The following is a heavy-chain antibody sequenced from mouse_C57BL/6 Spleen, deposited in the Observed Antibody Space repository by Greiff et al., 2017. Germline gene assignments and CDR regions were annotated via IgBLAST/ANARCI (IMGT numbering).Heavy chain of an antibody. Sequence: QVQLQQPGAELVKPGASVKMSCKASGYTFTSYWITWVKQRPGQGLEWIGDIYPGSGSTNYNEKFKSKATLTVDTSSSTAYMQLSSLTSEDSAVYYCARWGTTVVERDYWGQGTTLTVSS. D-gene: IGHD1-1*01. V-gene: IGHV1-55*01. J-gene: IGHJ2*01. CDR1: GYTFTSYW. CDR2: IYPGSGST. CDR3: ARWGTTVVERDY.